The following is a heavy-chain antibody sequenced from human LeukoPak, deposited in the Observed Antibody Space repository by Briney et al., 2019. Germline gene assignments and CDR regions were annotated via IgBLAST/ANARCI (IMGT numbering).Heavy chain of an antibody. CDR2: IYSGGST. Sequence: HPGGSLRLSCAASGFTVSSNYMSWVRQAPGKGLEWVSVIYSGGSTYYADSVKGRFTISRDNSKNTLYLQMNSLRAEDTAVYYCARGPELERFDYWGQGTLVTVSS. D-gene: IGHD1-1*01. CDR1: GFTVSSNY. CDR3: ARGPELERFDY. V-gene: IGHV3-53*01. J-gene: IGHJ4*02.